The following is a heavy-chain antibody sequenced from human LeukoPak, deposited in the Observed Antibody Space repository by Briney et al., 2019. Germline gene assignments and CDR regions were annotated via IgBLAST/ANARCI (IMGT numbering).Heavy chain of an antibody. CDR1: GFTFSSYA. CDR2: ISGSGGST. J-gene: IGHJ4*02. CDR3: AKDLDGWSSSWYEDFDY. D-gene: IGHD6-13*01. Sequence: GGSLRLSCAASGFTFSSYAMSWVRQAPGKRLEWVSAISGSGGSTYYADSVKGRLTISRDNSKNTLYLQMNSLRAEDTAVYYCAKDLDGWSSSWYEDFDYWGQGTLVTVSS. V-gene: IGHV3-23*01.